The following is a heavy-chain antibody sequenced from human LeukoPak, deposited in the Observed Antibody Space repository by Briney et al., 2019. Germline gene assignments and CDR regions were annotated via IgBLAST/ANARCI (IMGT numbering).Heavy chain of an antibody. CDR1: GFSFSSYW. J-gene: IGHJ4*02. Sequence: GGSLRLSCAASGFSFSSYWMHWVRQAPGKGLVWVSRINSDGSSTSYADSVKGRFTISRDNAKNTLYLQMNSLRAEDTAVYYCARGPYGDHNFDYWGQGTLVTVSS. D-gene: IGHD4-17*01. CDR3: ARGPYGDHNFDY. CDR2: INSDGSST. V-gene: IGHV3-74*01.